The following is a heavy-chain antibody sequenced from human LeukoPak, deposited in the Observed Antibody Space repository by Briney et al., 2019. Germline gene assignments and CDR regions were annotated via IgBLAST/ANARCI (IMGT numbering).Heavy chain of an antibody. CDR1: GFTFSSYS. CDR2: ISSSSSYI. D-gene: IGHD3-10*01. Sequence: GGSLRLSCAASGFTFSSYSMNWVRQAPGKGLEWVSSISSSSSYIYYADSVKGRFTISRDNDKNSLYLQMNSLRAEDTAVYYCTYGSGSYYNKRDDAFDIWGQGTMVTVSS. J-gene: IGHJ3*02. V-gene: IGHV3-21*01. CDR3: TYGSGSYYNKRDDAFDI.